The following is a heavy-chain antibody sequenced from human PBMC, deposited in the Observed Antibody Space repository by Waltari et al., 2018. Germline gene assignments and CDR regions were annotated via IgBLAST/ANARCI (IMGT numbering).Heavy chain of an antibody. Sequence: QVQLQESGPGLVKPSETLSLTCTVSGGSISSHYWSWIRQPPGKALEWIGYIYYRGSTNYYPSLTSRVTISVATSKNQSSLQLSSVTAADTAVYSCARGSRSSSSLLLNFDLWGRGTLVTVSS. J-gene: IGHJ2*01. V-gene: IGHV4-59*11. CDR3: ARGSRSSSSLLLNFDL. CDR1: GGSISSHY. D-gene: IGHD6-6*01. CDR2: IYYRGST.